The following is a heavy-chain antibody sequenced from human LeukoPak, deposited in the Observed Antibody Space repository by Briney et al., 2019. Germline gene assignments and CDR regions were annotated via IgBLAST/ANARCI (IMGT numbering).Heavy chain of an antibody. CDR3: ARIAAAGTVRPHYYYYMDV. CDR1: GGSISSYY. J-gene: IGHJ6*03. V-gene: IGHV4-59*01. CDR2: IYYSGST. Sequence: SETLSLTCTVSGGSISSYYWSWIRQPPGKGLEWIGYIYYSGSTNYNPSLKSRVTISVDTSKNQFSLKLSSVTAADTAVYYCARIAAAGTVRPHYYYYMDVWGKGTTVTVSS. D-gene: IGHD6-13*01.